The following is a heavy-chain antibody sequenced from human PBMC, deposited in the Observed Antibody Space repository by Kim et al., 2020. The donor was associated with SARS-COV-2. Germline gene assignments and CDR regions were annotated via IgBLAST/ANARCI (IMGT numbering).Heavy chain of an antibody. J-gene: IGHJ4*02. CDR2: IIPIFGTA. D-gene: IGHD3-16*01. CDR3: ARGPYYDYVWGSEFDY. CDR1: GGTFSSYA. V-gene: IGHV1-69*13. Sequence: SVKVSCKASGGTFSSYAISWVRQAPGQGLEWMGGIIPIFGTANYAQKFQGRVTITADESTSTAYMELSSLRSEDTAVYYCARGPYYDYVWGSEFDYWGQGTLVTVSS.